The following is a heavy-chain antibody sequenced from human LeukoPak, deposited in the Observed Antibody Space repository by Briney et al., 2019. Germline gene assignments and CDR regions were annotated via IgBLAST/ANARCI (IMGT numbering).Heavy chain of an antibody. D-gene: IGHD1-26*01. CDR2: IYYTGST. J-gene: IGHJ4*02. Sequence: SETLSLTCTVSGGSIISSSYYWGWIRQPPGRGLEWIGSIYYTGSTYYNPSLRSRVTMSVDTSRNQFSLKLSSVTAADTAVYYCARIFSGSYLFDYWGQGTLVTVSS. V-gene: IGHV4-39*07. CDR1: GGSIISSSYY. CDR3: ARIFSGSYLFDY.